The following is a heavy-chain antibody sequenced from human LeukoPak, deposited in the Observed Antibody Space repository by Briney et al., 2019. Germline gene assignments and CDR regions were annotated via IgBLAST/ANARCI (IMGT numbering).Heavy chain of an antibody. D-gene: IGHD3-10*01. CDR3: ARSELGYNYYYMDV. CDR2: ISSSSSYI. Sequence: GGSLRLSCAASGFTFSSYAMNWVRQAPGKGLEWVSSISSSSSYIYYADSLKGRFTISRDNAKKSLYLQMNSLRVEDTAVYYCARSELGYNYYYMDVWGKGTTVTISS. V-gene: IGHV3-21*01. CDR1: GFTFSSYA. J-gene: IGHJ6*03.